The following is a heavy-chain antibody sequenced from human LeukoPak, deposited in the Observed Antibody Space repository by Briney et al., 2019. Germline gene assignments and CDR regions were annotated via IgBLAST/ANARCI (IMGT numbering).Heavy chain of an antibody. Sequence: GGSLRLSCAASGFTFSSYNMNWVRQAPGKGLEWVSSITSSSTYIYYADSVKGRFTISRDNSKNTLYLQMNSLRAEDTAVYYCAKGSPNYYYYYMDVWGKGTTVTISS. J-gene: IGHJ6*03. CDR2: ITSSSTYI. CDR3: AKGSPNYYYYYMDV. V-gene: IGHV3-21*04. CDR1: GFTFSSYN.